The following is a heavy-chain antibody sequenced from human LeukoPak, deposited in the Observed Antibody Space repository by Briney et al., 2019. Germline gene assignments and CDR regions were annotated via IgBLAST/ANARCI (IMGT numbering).Heavy chain of an antibody. D-gene: IGHD3-9*01. CDR2: ISAYNGNI. CDR3: ARDHPTSDWPANYYYYYGMDV. CDR1: GYTFTSYG. Sequence: ASVKVSCKASGYTFTSYGISWVRQAPGQGLEWMGWISAYNGNINYAQKLQGRVTMTTDTSTSTAYMELRSLRSDDTAVYYCARDHPTSDWPANYYYYYGMDVWGQGTTVTVSS. J-gene: IGHJ6*02. V-gene: IGHV1-18*01.